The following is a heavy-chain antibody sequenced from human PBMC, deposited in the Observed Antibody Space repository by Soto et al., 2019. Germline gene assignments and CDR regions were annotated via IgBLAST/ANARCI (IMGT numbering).Heavy chain of an antibody. V-gene: IGHV1-69*13. J-gene: IGHJ6*02. CDR3: AVGGGNNYYYGMDV. Sequence: SVKVSCKASGGTFSSYAISWVRQAPGQGLEWMGGIIPIFGTANYAQKFQGRVTITADESTSTAYMELSSLRSEDTAVYYCAVGGGNNYYYGMDVWGQGTTVTVSS. D-gene: IGHD4-4*01. CDR2: IIPIFGTA. CDR1: GGTFSSYA.